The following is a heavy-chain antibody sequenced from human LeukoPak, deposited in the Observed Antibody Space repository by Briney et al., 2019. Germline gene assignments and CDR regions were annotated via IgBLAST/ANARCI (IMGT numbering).Heavy chain of an antibody. CDR1: GFTFSSYS. Sequence: PGGSLRLSCAASGFTFSSYSMNWVRQAPGKGLEWVSYISSSSSTIYYADSMKGRFTISRDNAKNSLYLQMNSLRAEDTAVYYCARVQRSYSDYWGQGTLVTVSS. CDR3: ARVQRSYSDY. D-gene: IGHD1-26*01. V-gene: IGHV3-48*01. J-gene: IGHJ4*02. CDR2: ISSSSSTI.